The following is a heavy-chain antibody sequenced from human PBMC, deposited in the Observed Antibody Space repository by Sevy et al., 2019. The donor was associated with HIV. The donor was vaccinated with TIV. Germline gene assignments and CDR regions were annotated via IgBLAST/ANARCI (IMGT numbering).Heavy chain of an antibody. Sequence: SETLSLTCTVSGGSISSYYWSWIRQPPGKGLEWIGYIYYLGSTNYNPSFKSRVTISVDTSKNQFSLKLKSVTAADTAVYYCARDQVHSGSRSGAFDIWGQGTMVTVSS. CDR3: ARDQVHSGSRSGAFDI. CDR2: IYYLGST. CDR1: GGSISSYY. J-gene: IGHJ3*02. D-gene: IGHD1-26*01. V-gene: IGHV4-59*01.